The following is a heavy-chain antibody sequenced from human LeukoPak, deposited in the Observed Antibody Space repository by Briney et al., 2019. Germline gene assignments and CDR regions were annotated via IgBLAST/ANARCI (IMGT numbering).Heavy chain of an antibody. CDR1: GFTVSSNY. V-gene: IGHV3-66*02. Sequence: PGGSLRLSCAASGFTVSSNYMSWVRQAPGKGLEWVSVIYSGGSTYYADSVKGRFTISRDNSKNTLYLQMNSLRAEDTAVYYCAGPGFGELHAFDIWGQGTMVTVSS. CDR3: AGPGFGELHAFDI. D-gene: IGHD3-10*01. J-gene: IGHJ3*02. CDR2: IYSGGST.